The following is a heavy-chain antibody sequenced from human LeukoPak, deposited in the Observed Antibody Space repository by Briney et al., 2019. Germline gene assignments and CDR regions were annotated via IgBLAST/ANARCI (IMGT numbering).Heavy chain of an antibody. CDR2: ISGSGGST. CDR1: GFTFSSYA. CDR3: AKHRGKQLVKGDCFDP. Sequence: AGGSLRLSCAASGFTFSSYAMSWVRQAPGKGLEWVSTISGSGGSTYYADSVKGRFTIPRDNSNNTLYLQMNSLRAEDTAVYYCAKHRGKQLVKGDCFDPWGQGTLVTVSS. V-gene: IGHV3-23*01. J-gene: IGHJ5*02. D-gene: IGHD6-6*01.